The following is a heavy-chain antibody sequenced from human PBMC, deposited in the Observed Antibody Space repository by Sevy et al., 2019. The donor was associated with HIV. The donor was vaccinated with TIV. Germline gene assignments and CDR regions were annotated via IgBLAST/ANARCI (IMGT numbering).Heavy chain of an antibody. CDR1: GFTFSSYG. V-gene: IGHV3-30*02. J-gene: IGHJ4*02. Sequence: GGSLRLSCAASGFTFSSYGMHWVRQAPGKGLEWVAFIRYAGSNKYYADSVKGRFTISRDNSKNTLYLKMNSLRAEDSAVYYCAKDSAGLYYLDYWGQGTLVTVSS. CDR2: IRYAGSNK. D-gene: IGHD3-10*01. CDR3: AKDSAGLYYLDY.